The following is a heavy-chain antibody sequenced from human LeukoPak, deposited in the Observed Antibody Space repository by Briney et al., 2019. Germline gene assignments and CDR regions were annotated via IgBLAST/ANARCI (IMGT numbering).Heavy chain of an antibody. CDR2: IYYSGST. Sequence: PSETLSLTCTVSGGSISSYYWSWIRQPPGKGLEWIGYIYYSGSTNYNPSLKSRVTISVDTSKNQFSLKLSSVTAADTAVYYCARAPHTSVLYPQGGGNWFDPWGQGALVTVSS. CDR3: ARAPHTSVLYPQGGGNWFDP. CDR1: GGSISSYY. J-gene: IGHJ5*02. V-gene: IGHV4-59*01. D-gene: IGHD2-8*01.